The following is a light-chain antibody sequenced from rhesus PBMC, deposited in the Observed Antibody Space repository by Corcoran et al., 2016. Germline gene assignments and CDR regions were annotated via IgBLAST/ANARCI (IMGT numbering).Light chain of an antibody. CDR2: TAS. CDR3: QHGYGTPWT. V-gene: IGKV1-74*01. J-gene: IGKJ1*01. CDR1: ENANNY. Sequence: DIQMTQSPSSLSASVGDRVTITCRASENANNYLNWYQQKPGKAPKLLFYTASTLQSGVPLRFSGSGSGTDYTFTISSLQPEDVATYYCQHGYGTPWTFGQGTKVEIK.